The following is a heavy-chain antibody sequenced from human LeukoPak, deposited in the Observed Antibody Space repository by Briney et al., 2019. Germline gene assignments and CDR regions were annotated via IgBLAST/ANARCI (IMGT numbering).Heavy chain of an antibody. D-gene: IGHD6-13*01. CDR3: ARRYSSSWYDAFDI. J-gene: IGHJ3*02. Sequence: KPGEALKISCKGSGYSFTSYWIGWVRQMPGKGVEWMGITYPCDSNTSYSPSFQGQVTISADNSISTAYLQWSSLKASDTAMYYCARRYSSSWYDAFDIWGQGTMVTVSS. V-gene: IGHV5-51*01. CDR2: TYPCDSNT. CDR1: GYSFTSYW.